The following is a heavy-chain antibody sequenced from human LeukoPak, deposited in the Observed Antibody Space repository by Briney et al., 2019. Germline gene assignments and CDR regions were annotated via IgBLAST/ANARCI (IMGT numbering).Heavy chain of an antibody. J-gene: IGHJ4*02. CDR2: ISSSSSYI. Sequence: KTGRSLRLSCAASGFTFDDYAMHWVRQAPGKGLEWVSSISSSSSYIYYADSVKGRFTISRDNAKNSLYLQMNSLRAEDTAVYYCAREKIPAPLLDYWGQGTLVTVSS. CDR3: AREKIPAPLLDY. D-gene: IGHD2-2*01. V-gene: IGHV3-21*01. CDR1: GFTFDDYA.